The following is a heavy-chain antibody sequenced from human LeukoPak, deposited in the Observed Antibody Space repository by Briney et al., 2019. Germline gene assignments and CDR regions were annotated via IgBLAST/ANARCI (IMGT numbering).Heavy chain of an antibody. CDR1: GFTFSSYA. CDR2: ISSNGGST. Sequence: GGSLRLSCAASGFTFSSYAMHWVRQAPGKGLEYVSAISSNGGSTYYTNSVKGRFTISRDNSKNTLYLQMGSLRAEDMAVYYCASGAARSFDYWGQGTLVAVSS. D-gene: IGHD6-6*01. J-gene: IGHJ4*02. V-gene: IGHV3-64*01. CDR3: ASGAARSFDY.